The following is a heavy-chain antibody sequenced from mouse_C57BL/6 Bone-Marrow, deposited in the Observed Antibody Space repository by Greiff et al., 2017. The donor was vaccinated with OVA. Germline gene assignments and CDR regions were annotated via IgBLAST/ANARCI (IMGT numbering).Heavy chain of an antibody. J-gene: IGHJ1*03. CDR2: INPYNGGT. Sequence: EVQLQQSGPVLVKPGASVKMSCKASGYTFTDYYMNWVKQSHGKSLEWIGVINPYNGGTSYNQKFKGKATLTVDKSSSTAYMELNSLTSEDSAVYYCARSTTTVVADFDVWGTGTTVTVSS. CDR1: GYTFTDYY. D-gene: IGHD1-1*01. V-gene: IGHV1-19*01. CDR3: ARSTTTVVADFDV.